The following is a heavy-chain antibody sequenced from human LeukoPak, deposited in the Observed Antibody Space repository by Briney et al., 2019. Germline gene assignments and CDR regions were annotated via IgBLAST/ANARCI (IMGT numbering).Heavy chain of an antibody. V-gene: IGHV3-11*04. J-gene: IGHJ6*03. CDR1: GFTFSDFY. Sequence: GGSLRLSCAASGFTFSDFYTTWIRQAPGKGREWISYITSVGSTYYAGSVKGRFTISRDNAKKSLYLQMNSLRVEDTAVYYCARAYSERYGLGYYYMDVWGKGTTVTVSS. CDR3: ARAYSERYGLGYYYMDV. CDR2: ITSVGST. D-gene: IGHD1-26*01.